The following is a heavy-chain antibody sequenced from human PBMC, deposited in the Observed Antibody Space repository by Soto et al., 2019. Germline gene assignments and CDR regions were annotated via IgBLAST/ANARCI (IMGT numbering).Heavy chain of an antibody. CDR3: ARDQADIVVGTTLYYYYGMDV. V-gene: IGHV3-48*01. CDR1: GFTFSSYS. Sequence: EVQLVESGGGLVQPGGSLRLSCVASGFTFSSYSMNWVLQAPGKGLEWVSYISSTSSTIYYADSVKGRFTISRDNAKNSLYLQMNSLRAEDTAVYYCARDQADIVVGTTLYYYYGMDVWGQGTTVTVSS. D-gene: IGHD2-15*01. CDR2: ISSTSSTI. J-gene: IGHJ6*02.